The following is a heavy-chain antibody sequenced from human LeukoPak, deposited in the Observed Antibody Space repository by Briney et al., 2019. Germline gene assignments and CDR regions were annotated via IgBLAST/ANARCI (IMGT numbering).Heavy chain of an antibody. Sequence: GRSLRLSCAASGFTFSNAWMSWVRQAPGKGLEWVGRIKSKTDGGTTDYAAPVKGRFTISRDDSKNTLYLQMNSLKTEDTAVYYCTTRASYGSGSYAYWGQGTLVTVSS. CDR1: GFTFSNAW. CDR2: IKSKTDGGTT. V-gene: IGHV3-15*01. CDR3: TTRASYGSGSYAY. D-gene: IGHD3-10*01. J-gene: IGHJ4*02.